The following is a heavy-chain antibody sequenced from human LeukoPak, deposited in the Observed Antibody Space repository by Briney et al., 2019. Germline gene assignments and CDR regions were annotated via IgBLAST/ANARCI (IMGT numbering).Heavy chain of an antibody. V-gene: IGHV3-30*18. CDR2: ISYDGSNK. Sequence: GRSLRLSCAASGFTFSSYGMHWVRQAPGKGLEWVAVISYDGSNKYYADSVKGRFTISRDNSKNTLYLQMNSLRAEDTAVYYCAKDLPIVVVPAAMPDQHWGEGTLVTVSS. CDR1: GFTFSSYG. J-gene: IGHJ1*01. CDR3: AKDLPIVVVPAAMPDQH. D-gene: IGHD2-2*01.